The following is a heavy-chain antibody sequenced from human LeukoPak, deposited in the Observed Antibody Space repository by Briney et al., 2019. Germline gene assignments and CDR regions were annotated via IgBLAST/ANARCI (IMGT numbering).Heavy chain of an antibody. J-gene: IGHJ5*02. Sequence: SETLSLTCTVSGGSISSYYWSWIRQPAGKGLEWIGRLYTSGNTNYNPSLKSRVTISVDTSKNQFSLKLSSVTAADTAVYYCARQSDSSGWYNWFDPWGQGTLVTVSS. CDR3: ARQSDSSGWYNWFDP. CDR2: LYTSGNT. CDR1: GGSISSYY. V-gene: IGHV4-4*07. D-gene: IGHD6-19*01.